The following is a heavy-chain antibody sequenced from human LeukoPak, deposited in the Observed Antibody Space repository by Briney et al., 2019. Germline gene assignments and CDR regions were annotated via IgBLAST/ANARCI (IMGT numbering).Heavy chain of an antibody. CDR3: ARAVAGQYYFDY. CDR1: GGSFSGYY. CDR2: INHSGGT. D-gene: IGHD6-19*01. Sequence: SETLSLTCAVYGGSFSGYYWSWIRQPPGKGLEWIGEINHSGGTNCNPSLKSRVTISVDTSKNQFSLKLSSVTAADTAVYYCARAVAGQYYFDYWGQGTLVTVSS. V-gene: IGHV4-34*01. J-gene: IGHJ4*02.